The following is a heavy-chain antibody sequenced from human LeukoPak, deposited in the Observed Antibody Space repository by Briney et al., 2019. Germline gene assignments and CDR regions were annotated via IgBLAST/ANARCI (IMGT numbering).Heavy chain of an antibody. V-gene: IGHV1-18*01. Sequence: ASVKVSCKASGYTFTSYDINWVRQATGQGLEWMGWISAYNGNTNYAQKLQGRVTMTTDTSTSTAYMELRSLRSDDTAVYYCARGEHVFPLDYWGQGTLVTVSS. CDR1: GYTFTSYD. CDR2: ISAYNGNT. CDR3: ARGEHVFPLDY. J-gene: IGHJ4*02. D-gene: IGHD1/OR15-1a*01.